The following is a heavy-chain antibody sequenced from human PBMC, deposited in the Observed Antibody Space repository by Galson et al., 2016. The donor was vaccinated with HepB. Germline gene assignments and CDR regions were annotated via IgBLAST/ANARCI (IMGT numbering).Heavy chain of an antibody. J-gene: IGHJ6*02. D-gene: IGHD3-16*01. CDR3: ARDKVMPWSYGGMDV. CDR1: GFTVSSNY. Sequence: SLRLSCAASGFTVSSNYMSWVRQAPGKGLEWVSLIYSGGSTYYADSVKGRFTISRDNSKNTLYLQMNSLRAEDTAVYYCARDKVMPWSYGGMDVWGQGTTVTVSS. V-gene: IGHV3-53*01. CDR2: IYSGGST.